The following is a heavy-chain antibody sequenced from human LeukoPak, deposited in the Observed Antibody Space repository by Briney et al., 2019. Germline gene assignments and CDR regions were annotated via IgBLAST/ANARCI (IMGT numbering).Heavy chain of an antibody. J-gene: IGHJ5*02. V-gene: IGHV3-21*01. CDR2: ISSSSSYI. D-gene: IGHD6-19*01. CDR3: ARDSSGWYHWFDP. Sequence: GGSLRLSCAASGFTFSTYSMNWVRQAPGKGLEWVSCISSSSSYIYYADSVKGRFTISRDNAKNSLYLQMNSLRAEDMAVYYCARDSSGWYHWFDPWGQGTLVTVSS. CDR1: GFTFSTYS.